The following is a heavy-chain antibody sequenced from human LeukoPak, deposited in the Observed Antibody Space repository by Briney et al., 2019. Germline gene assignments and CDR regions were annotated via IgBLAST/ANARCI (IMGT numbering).Heavy chain of an antibody. J-gene: IGHJ5*02. V-gene: IGHV3-21*01. CDR2: ISSSSSYI. CDR1: GFTFSSYS. Sequence: KSGGSLRLSCAASGFTFSSYSMNWVRQAPGKGLEWVSSISSSSSYIYYADSVKGRFTISKDNAKNSLYLQMNSLRAEDTAVYYCAREKIAAPNWFDPWGQGTLVTVSS. CDR3: AREKIAAPNWFDP. D-gene: IGHD6-13*01.